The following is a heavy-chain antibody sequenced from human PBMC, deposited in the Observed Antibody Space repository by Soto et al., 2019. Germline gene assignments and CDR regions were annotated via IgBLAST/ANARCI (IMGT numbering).Heavy chain of an antibody. CDR2: LSYDGSIQ. Sequence: GGSLRLSCEASGFTLSHHGMHWVRQSPGTGLEWVAGLSYDGSIQYYADSVKDRFTISRDPSKSTLFLQMNSLRPEDTAVYYCAKGLRFSEWLPLFDYWGQGTQVTVSS. CDR3: AKGLRFSEWLPLFDY. CDR1: GFTLSHHG. D-gene: IGHD3-3*01. V-gene: IGHV3-30*18. J-gene: IGHJ4*02.